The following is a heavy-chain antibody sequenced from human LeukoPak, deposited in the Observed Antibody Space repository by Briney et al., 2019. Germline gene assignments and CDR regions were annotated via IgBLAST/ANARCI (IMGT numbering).Heavy chain of an antibody. CDR1: GFSFSKAW. V-gene: IGHV3-15*01. D-gene: IGHD4/OR15-4a*01. CDR2: IKSRSDGMTS. CDR3: SSNMVE. Sequence: PGGSLRLSCAASGFSFSKAWMSWVRQAPGKGLEWVGRIKSRSDGMTSGYAAPVKGRFTISRDDSKNTLYLQMNSLKTEDTAVYYCSSNMVEWGQGTLVTVSS. J-gene: IGHJ4*02.